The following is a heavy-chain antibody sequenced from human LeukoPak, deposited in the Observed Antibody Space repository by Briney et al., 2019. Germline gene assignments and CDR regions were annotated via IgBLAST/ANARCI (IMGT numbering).Heavy chain of an antibody. CDR3: ARAERLQPPPYYYYYYYMDV. V-gene: IGHV3-48*03. D-gene: IGHD6-25*01. CDR1: GFTFSSYE. Sequence: PGGSLRLSRAASGFTFSSYEMNWVRQAPGKGLERVSYISSSGSTIYYADSVKGRFTISRDNAKNSLYLQMNSLRAEDTAVYYCARAERLQPPPYYYYYYYMDVWGKGTTVTISS. CDR2: ISSSGSTI. J-gene: IGHJ6*03.